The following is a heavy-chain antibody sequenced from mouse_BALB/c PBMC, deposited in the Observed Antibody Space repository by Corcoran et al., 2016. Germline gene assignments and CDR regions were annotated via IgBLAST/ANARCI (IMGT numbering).Heavy chain of an antibody. J-gene: IGHJ1*01. CDR1: GFNIKDTY. CDR3: ARRVRKYWYFDV. CDR2: IDPANGNT. Sequence: EVQLQQSGAELVKPGASVKLSCTASGFNIKDTYMHWVKQRPEQGLEWIGRIDPANGNTKYDPKFQGKATITADTSSNTAYLQLSSLTSEDTAGYYCARRVRKYWYFDVWGAGTTVTVSS. V-gene: IGHV14-3*02.